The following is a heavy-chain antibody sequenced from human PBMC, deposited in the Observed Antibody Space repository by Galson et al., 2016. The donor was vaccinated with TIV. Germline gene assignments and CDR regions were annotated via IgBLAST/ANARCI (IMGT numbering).Heavy chain of an antibody. Sequence: SLRLSCAASGFTFSSYGMHWVRQAPGKGLEWVGVIWYDGNTKNYADFARGQFTISRDNTKNTLYLQMNSLRAEDTAVYYCAREMGGPLTATRLYNWFDLWGQGTLVTVSS. J-gene: IGHJ5*02. CDR1: GFTFSSYG. V-gene: IGHV3-33*01. CDR2: IWYDGNTK. D-gene: IGHD2-15*01. CDR3: AREMGGPLTATRLYNWFDL.